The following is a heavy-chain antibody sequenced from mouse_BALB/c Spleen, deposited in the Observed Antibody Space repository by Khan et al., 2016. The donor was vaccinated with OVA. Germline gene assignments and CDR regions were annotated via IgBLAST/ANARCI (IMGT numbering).Heavy chain of an antibody. CDR3: ARGNYYGDYFAY. Sequence: QLEESGPGLVKPSQSLSLTCTVTGYSITSGYAWNWIRQFPGNKLEWMGYISYSGCTSYNPSLKSRISITRDTSKNQFFLQLNTVTTEDTATYYCARGNYYGDYFAYWGQGTPLTVSA. CDR2: ISYSGCT. CDR1: GYSITSGYA. J-gene: IGHJ2*01. V-gene: IGHV3-2*02. D-gene: IGHD1-1*01.